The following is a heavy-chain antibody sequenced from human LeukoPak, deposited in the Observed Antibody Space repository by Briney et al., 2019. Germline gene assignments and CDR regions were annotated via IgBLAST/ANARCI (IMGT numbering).Heavy chain of an antibody. D-gene: IGHD2/OR15-2a*01. CDR2: IYYSGTT. J-gene: IGHJ4*02. Sequence: SETLSLTCTVSGGSISSNSYYWGWIRQPPGEGLEWIGSIYYSGTTFYNPSLKSRVTISVDTSKNQFSLKLTSVTAADTAMYYCARRVIAATLDYWGQGTLVTVSS. CDR1: GGSISSNSYY. CDR3: ARRVIAATLDY. V-gene: IGHV4-39*01.